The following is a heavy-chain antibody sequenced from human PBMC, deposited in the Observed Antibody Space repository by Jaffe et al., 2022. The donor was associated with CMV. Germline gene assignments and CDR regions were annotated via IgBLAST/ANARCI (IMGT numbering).Heavy chain of an antibody. CDR1: GFTFDDYA. Sequence: EVQLVESGGGLVQPGRSLRLSCAASGFTFDDYAMHWVRQAPGKGLEWVSGISWNSGSIGYADSVKGRFTISRDNAKNSLYLQMNSLRAEDTALYYCAKDIFGYSSGYHDAFDIWGQGTMVTVSS. V-gene: IGHV3-9*01. CDR3: AKDIFGYSSGYHDAFDI. D-gene: IGHD6-19*01. J-gene: IGHJ3*02. CDR2: ISWNSGSI.